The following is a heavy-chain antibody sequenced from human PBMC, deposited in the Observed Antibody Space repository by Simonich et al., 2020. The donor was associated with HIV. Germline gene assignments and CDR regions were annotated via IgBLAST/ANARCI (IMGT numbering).Heavy chain of an antibody. CDR2: INHSGIT. D-gene: IGHD3-3*01. CDR3: ARRDRELILYFDY. Sequence: QVQLQQWGAGLLKPSETLSLTCAVYGVSFSGYYWSWILQPQGKGLEWIGEINHSGITNYKSSLNSRATISVDKSKNQFSLKLSSVTAADTAIYYCARRDRELILYFDYWGQGNLVTVSS. V-gene: IGHV4-34*01. J-gene: IGHJ4*02. CDR1: GVSFSGYY.